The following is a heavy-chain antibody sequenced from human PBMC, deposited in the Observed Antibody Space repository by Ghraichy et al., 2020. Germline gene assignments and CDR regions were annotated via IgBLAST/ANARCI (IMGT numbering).Heavy chain of an antibody. CDR3: AKDSLTGPLVATIQFFDY. V-gene: IGHV3-23*01. Sequence: GGSLRLSCAASGFTFSSYAMSWVRQAPGKGLEWVSAISGSGGSTYYADSVNGRFTISRDNSKNTLYLQMNSLRAEDTAVYYCAKDSLTGPLVATIQFFDYWGQGTLVTVSS. D-gene: IGHD5-12*01. CDR1: GFTFSSYA. CDR2: ISGSGGST. J-gene: IGHJ4*02.